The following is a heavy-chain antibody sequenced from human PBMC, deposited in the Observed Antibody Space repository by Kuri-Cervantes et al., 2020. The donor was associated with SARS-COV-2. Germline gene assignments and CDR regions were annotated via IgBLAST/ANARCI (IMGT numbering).Heavy chain of an antibody. V-gene: IGHV3-33*01. CDR1: GFTFSSYG. CDR3: ARTAVAGTYYYYKDV. Sequence: GESLKISWAASGFTFSSYGMHWVRQAPGKGLEWVAVIWYDGSNKYYADSVKGRFTISRDNSKNTLYLQMNSLRAEDTAVYYCARTAVAGTYYYYKDVWGKGTTVTVSS. J-gene: IGHJ6*03. CDR2: IWYDGSNK. D-gene: IGHD6-19*01.